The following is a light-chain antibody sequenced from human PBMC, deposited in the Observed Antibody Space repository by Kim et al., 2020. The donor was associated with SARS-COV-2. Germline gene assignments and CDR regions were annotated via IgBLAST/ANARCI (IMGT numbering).Light chain of an antibody. CDR2: GKN. V-gene: IGLV3-19*01. J-gene: IGLJ2*01. CDR1: SLRSSY. CDR3: NSRDSNDNVV. Sequence: SSELTQDPAVSVALGQTVRITCQGDSLRSSYANWYQQKPGQAPIVVIYGKNNRPSGIPDRFSGSSSGNTASLTITGTQAGDEADYYCNSRDSNDNVVFGGGTQLTVL.